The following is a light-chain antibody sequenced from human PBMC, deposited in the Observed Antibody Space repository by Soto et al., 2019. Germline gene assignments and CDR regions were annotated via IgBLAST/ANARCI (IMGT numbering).Light chain of an antibody. CDR2: DAS. V-gene: IGKV1-33*01. CDR3: QQYDNLPRWT. CDR1: QDISNY. Sequence: DIQMTQSPSSLSASVGDRVTITCRASQDISNYLNWYQQKPGKAPKLLIYDASNLETGVPSRFSGSGSGTDFTFTISSLQPEDIATYYCQQYDNLPRWTFGQGTKVEIK. J-gene: IGKJ1*01.